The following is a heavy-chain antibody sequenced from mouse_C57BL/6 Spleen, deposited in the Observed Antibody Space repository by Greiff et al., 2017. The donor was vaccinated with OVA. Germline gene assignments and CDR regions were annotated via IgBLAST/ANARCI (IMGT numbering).Heavy chain of an antibody. J-gene: IGHJ4*01. Sequence: VQLQQSGPELVKPGASVKISCKASGYSFTGYYMNWVKQSPEKSLEWIGEINPSTGGTTYNQKFKAKATLTVEKSSSTAYMQLKSLTSEDSAVYYCARWGYDGPLYAMDYWGQGTSVTVSS. CDR1: GYSFTGYY. D-gene: IGHD2-3*01. CDR2: INPSTGGT. V-gene: IGHV1-42*01. CDR3: ARWGYDGPLYAMDY.